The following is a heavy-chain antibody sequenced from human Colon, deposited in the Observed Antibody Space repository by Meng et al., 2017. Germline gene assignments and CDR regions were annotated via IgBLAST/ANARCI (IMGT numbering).Heavy chain of an antibody. J-gene: IGHJ4*02. CDR1: GDSITRGGYH. CDR3: ARGLKGSLEF. V-gene: IGHV4-31*03. D-gene: IGHD3-10*01. CDR2: IYYGGSA. Sequence: QGQLQESGPGLVTPSHTLSLLCSVSGDSITRGGYHWSWVRQRPGRGLEWVGHIYYGGSAFYNPALRSRLTMSTDRSANQFSLRVTSVTAADTATYFCARGLKGSLEFWGQGALVTVSS.